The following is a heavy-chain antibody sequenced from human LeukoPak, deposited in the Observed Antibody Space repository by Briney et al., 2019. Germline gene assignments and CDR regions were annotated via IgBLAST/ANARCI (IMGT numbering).Heavy chain of an antibody. D-gene: IGHD3-10*01. CDR1: GLTFTSYG. Sequence: ASVKVSCKTSGLTFTSYGISWMRQAPGQGLEWMAWISANNGDTHYAQRLQGRVTLTTDTSTGTAYMEVRSLRSDDPAVYYCARKGMGSPLDFWGQGTLVTVSS. V-gene: IGHV1-18*04. CDR2: ISANNGDT. J-gene: IGHJ4*02. CDR3: ARKGMGSPLDF.